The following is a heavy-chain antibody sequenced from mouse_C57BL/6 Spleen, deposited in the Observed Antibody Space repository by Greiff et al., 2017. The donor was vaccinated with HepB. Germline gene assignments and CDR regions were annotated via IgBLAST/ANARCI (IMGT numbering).Heavy chain of an antibody. J-gene: IGHJ2*01. V-gene: IGHV1-81*01. CDR1: GYTFTSYG. Sequence: VQLVESGAELARPGASVKLSCKASGYTFTSYGISWVKQRTGQGLEWIGEIYPRSGNTYYYEKFKGKATLTADKSSSTAYMQLSSLTSEDSAVYYCARWGYGSSYYFDYWGQGTTLTVSS. CDR3: ARWGYGSSYYFDY. CDR2: IYPRSGNT. D-gene: IGHD1-1*01.